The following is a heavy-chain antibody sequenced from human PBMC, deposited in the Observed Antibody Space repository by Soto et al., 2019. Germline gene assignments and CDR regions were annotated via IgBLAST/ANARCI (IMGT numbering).Heavy chain of an antibody. D-gene: IGHD2-21*01. V-gene: IGHV4-59*01. J-gene: IGHJ5*02. CDR2: VYYSGTT. CDR1: NGSISTYY. CDR3: AKDYLWTGFDP. Sequence: PSETLSLTCTVSNGSISTYYWSWVRRAPGKGLEWIGYVYYSGTTNYNPSLKSRVTISVDTSKNQFSLKLKSVTAADTAVYYCAKDYLWTGFDPWGQGILVTVSS.